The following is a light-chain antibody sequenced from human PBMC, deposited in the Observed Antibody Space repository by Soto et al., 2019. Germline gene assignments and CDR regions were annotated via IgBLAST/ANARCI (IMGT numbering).Light chain of an antibody. V-gene: IGKV3-20*01. CDR1: QSVSSSY. J-gene: IGKJ1*01. Sequence: EIVLTHSPDTLSLSPGERATLSCSASQSVSSSYLAWYQQKPGQAPRLLIYGASSRATGIPDRFSGSGSGTDFTLTISRLEPEDFAVYYCQQYGSSLRTFGQGTKVDIK. CDR3: QQYGSSLRT. CDR2: GAS.